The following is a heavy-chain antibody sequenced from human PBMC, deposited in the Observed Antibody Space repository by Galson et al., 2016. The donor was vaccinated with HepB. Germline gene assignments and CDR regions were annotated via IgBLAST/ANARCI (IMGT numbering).Heavy chain of an antibody. CDR3: ARALSSRGWTDWYFDL. V-gene: IGHV3-7*03. J-gene: IGHJ2*01. Sequence: SLRLSCAASRFTFINSWMSWVRQAPGKGLEWVANIKQDGSEKYYVDSVKGRFTISRDNAKNSLFLQMNGLRAEDTAVYYCARALSSRGWTDWYFDLWGRGTLVTVSS. D-gene: IGHD6-19*01. CDR2: IKQDGSEK. CDR1: RFTFINSW.